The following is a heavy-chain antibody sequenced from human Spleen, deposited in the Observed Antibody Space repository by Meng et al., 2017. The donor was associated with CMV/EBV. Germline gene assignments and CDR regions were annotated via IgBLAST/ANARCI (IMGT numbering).Heavy chain of an antibody. D-gene: IGHD2-2*01. CDR1: YW. CDR2: IYPDDSDT. CDR3: ARSLGRYCGSIGCRQMNWFDT. V-gene: IGHV5-51*01. Sequence: YWIAWVRQMPGKGLEWMGIIYPDDSDTRYSPSFQGQVTISADKSISTAFLQWNSLKASDTAMYYCARSLGRYCGSIGCRQMNWFDTWGQGTLVTVSS. J-gene: IGHJ5*02.